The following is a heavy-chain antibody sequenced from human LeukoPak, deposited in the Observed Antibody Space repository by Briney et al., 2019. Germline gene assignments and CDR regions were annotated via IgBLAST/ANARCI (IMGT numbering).Heavy chain of an antibody. D-gene: IGHD3-3*01. CDR3: ARGDSYYDFWSGYYLRAFDI. J-gene: IGHJ3*02. Sequence: SETLSLTCAVSGGSISSSNWWSWVRQPPGKGLEWIGEIYHSGSTNYNPSLKSRVTISVDKSKNQFSLKLSSVTAADTAVYYCARGDSYYDFWSGYYLRAFDIWGQGTMVTVSS. V-gene: IGHV4-4*02. CDR2: IYHSGST. CDR1: GGSISSSNW.